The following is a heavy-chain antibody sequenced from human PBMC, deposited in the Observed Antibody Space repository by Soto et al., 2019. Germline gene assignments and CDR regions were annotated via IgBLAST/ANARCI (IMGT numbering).Heavy chain of an antibody. CDR2: FDPEDGET. CDR1: GDTFREIS. D-gene: IGHD2-15*01. CDR3: FSEEGTATSSPWFDP. Sequence: QVQLVQSGAEVKKPGASVKVSCKVSGDTFREISIHWVRQAPGKGLEWMGGFDPEDGETIYAQKFQGRVTMTEDTSTDTAYMELSSLRSEDTAVYFCFSEEGTATSSPWFDPWGQGTLVTVSS. J-gene: IGHJ5*02. V-gene: IGHV1-24*01.